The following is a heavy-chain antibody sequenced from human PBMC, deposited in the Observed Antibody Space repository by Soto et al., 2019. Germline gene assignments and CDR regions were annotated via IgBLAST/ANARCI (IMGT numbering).Heavy chain of an antibody. J-gene: IGHJ5*02. CDR3: DKRDWLDA. V-gene: IGHV3-74*01. CDR2: IKNDGSST. Sequence: EVQLVESGGGLVQPGGSLRLSCAVSGFTFSNHWMHWVRQVPGKGLVWVSRIKNDGSSTSYADSVKGRFTISRDNAKNTLYLQMNSLRAEDTAVYYCDKRDWLDAWGQGTLVIVSS. CDR1: GFTFSNHW.